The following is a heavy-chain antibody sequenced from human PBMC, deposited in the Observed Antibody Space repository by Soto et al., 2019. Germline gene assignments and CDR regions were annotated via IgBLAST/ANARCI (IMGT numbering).Heavy chain of an antibody. V-gene: IGHV4-38-2*02. J-gene: IGHJ4*02. CDR2: IFHSGTT. CDR3: AREIESYHSGGYYSYYFDS. D-gene: IGHD3-22*01. CDR1: GYSIRRGYN. Sequence: ETLSLTCAVSGYSIRRGYNWGWIRQPPGKRLAWIASIFHSGTTFYNPSLRSRVTMSRDTSKNQFSLRLTSVTAADTAVYFCAREIESYHSGGYYSYYFDSWGQGTQVTVSS.